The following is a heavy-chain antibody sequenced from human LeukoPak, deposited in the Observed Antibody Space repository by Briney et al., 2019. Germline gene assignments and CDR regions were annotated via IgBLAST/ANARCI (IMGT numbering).Heavy chain of an antibody. Sequence: PSETLSLTCTVSGGSISSGGYYWSWIRQPPGKGLEWIGYIYHSGSTYYNLSLKSRVTISVDRSKNQFSLKLSSVTAADTAVYYCARDSGVAAVKVGAYIFDYWGQGTLVTVSS. V-gene: IGHV4-30-2*01. D-gene: IGHD1-26*01. CDR3: ARDSGVAAVKVGAYIFDY. CDR1: GGSISSGGYY. CDR2: IYHSGST. J-gene: IGHJ4*02.